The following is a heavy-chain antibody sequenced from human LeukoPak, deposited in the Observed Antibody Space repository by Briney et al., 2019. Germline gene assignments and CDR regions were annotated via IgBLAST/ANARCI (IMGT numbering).Heavy chain of an antibody. CDR3: ARVISSGWENFGY. J-gene: IGHJ4*02. V-gene: IGHV1-2*02. CDR1: GYTFTGYY. CDR2: INPNSGGT. D-gene: IGHD6-19*01. Sequence: ASVKVSCKASGYTFTGYYMHWVRQAPGQGLEWMGWINPNSGGTNYAQKFQGRVTMTRDTSISTAYMELSRLRSDDTAVYYCARVISSGWENFGYWGQGTLVTVSS.